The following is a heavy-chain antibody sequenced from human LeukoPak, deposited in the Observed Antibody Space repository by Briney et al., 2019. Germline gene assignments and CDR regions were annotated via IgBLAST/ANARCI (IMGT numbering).Heavy chain of an antibody. Sequence: PGGSLRLSCAASGFTFSGYWMSWVRQAPGKGLGWVANIKQDGSEKYYVDSVKGRFTISRDNAKNSVYLQMNNLRAEDTAVYYCARGVWFGDQGTLVTVSS. J-gene: IGHJ1*01. CDR1: GFTFSGYW. D-gene: IGHD3-10*01. CDR2: IKQDGSEK. V-gene: IGHV3-7*03. CDR3: ARGVWF.